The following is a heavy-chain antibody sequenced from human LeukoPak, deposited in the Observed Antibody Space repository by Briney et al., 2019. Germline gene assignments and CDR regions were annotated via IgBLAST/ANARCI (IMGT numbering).Heavy chain of an antibody. Sequence: ASVKVSCKASGGTFSSYAISWVRPAPGQGLEWMGGIIPIFGTANYAQKFQGRVTITADESTSTAYMELSSLRSEDTAVYYCARAAISDYYYYYYMDVWGKGTTVTVSS. V-gene: IGHV1-69*01. CDR1: GGTFSSYA. CDR2: IIPIFGTA. CDR3: ARAAISDYYYYYYMDV. D-gene: IGHD3-3*01. J-gene: IGHJ6*03.